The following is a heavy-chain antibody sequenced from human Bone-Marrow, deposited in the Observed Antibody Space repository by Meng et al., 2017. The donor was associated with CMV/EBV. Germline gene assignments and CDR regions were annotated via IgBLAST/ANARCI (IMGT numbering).Heavy chain of an antibody. CDR3: ARWGGFLEWLLFDY. Sequence: SETLSLTCTVSGGSISSYYWSWIRQPPGKGLEWIGYIYYSGSTNYNPSLKSRVTISVDTSKNQFSLKLSSVTAADTAVYYCARWGGFLEWLLFDYWGKGTLVTVSS. D-gene: IGHD3-3*01. CDR2: IYYSGST. CDR1: GGSISSYY. J-gene: IGHJ4*02. V-gene: IGHV4-59*01.